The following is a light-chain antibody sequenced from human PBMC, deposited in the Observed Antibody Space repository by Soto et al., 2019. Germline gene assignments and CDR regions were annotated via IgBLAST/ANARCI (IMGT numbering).Light chain of an antibody. J-gene: IGKJ2*01. Sequence: EIVLTQSPGTLSLSPGERATLSCRASQSVSSSYLAWYQQKPGQAPRLLIYGASSSATGIPDRFSGSGSGTDFTLTISRLAPEDFAVYYCQQYGSSSTFGQGTKLEIK. CDR2: GAS. V-gene: IGKV3-20*01. CDR1: QSVSSSY. CDR3: QQYGSSST.